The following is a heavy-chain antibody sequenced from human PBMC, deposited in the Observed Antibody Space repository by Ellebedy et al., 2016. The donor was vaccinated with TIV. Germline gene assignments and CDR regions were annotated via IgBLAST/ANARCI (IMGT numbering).Heavy chain of an antibody. CDR3: ATARGDHGAFEI. D-gene: IGHD3-10*01. CDR1: GFSISDSY. J-gene: IGHJ3*02. Sequence: GESLKISCAVSGFSISDSYMSWVRQAPGKGLEWVSYISAVGTVIYYADSVKGRFTISRDNTKNSLYLQMNSLRAEDTAVYHCATARGDHGAFEIWGQGTMATVS. CDR2: ISAVGTVI. V-gene: IGHV3-11*01.